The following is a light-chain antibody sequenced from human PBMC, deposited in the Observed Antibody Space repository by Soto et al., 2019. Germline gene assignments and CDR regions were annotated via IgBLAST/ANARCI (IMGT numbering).Light chain of an antibody. CDR3: QAYDSSSNVV. Sequence: QSVLTQPPSVSGAPGQRVTISCTGSSANIGAGYDVHWYQQLPGTAPRLLIYGNSNRPSGVPDRFSGSKSGTSASLAITGIQAEDEADYYCQAYDSSSNVVFGGGTKLTVL. CDR2: GNS. CDR1: SANIGAGYD. V-gene: IGLV1-40*01. J-gene: IGLJ2*01.